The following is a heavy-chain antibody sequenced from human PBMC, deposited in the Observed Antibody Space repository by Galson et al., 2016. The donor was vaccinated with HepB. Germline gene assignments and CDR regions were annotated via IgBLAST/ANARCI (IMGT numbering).Heavy chain of an antibody. CDR3: ARDSSAYQSWWFDP. V-gene: IGHV1-46*01. CDR2: INPSGGST. CDR1: GYTFISHW. J-gene: IGHJ5*02. D-gene: IGHD3-22*01. Sequence: SVKVSCKASGYTFISHWIHWVRQAPGQGLEWMGIINPSGGSTSYAQGFQGRVTLTRDTSTSTVYMELSSLRSEDTAVYYCARDSSAYQSWWFDPWGQGTLVTVSS.